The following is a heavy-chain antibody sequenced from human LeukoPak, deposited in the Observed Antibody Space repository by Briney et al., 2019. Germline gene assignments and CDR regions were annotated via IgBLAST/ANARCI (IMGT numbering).Heavy chain of an antibody. Sequence: ASVKVSCKASGYTFTGYYMHWVRQAPGQGLEWMGWINPNSAGTKYAQKFQGRVTMTRDTSISTAYMELSRLRSDDTAVYYCARVRGVRGVAEFDYWGQGTLVTVSS. CDR1: GYTFTGYY. CDR3: ARVRGVRGVAEFDY. CDR2: INPNSAGT. J-gene: IGHJ4*02. V-gene: IGHV1-2*02. D-gene: IGHD3-10*01.